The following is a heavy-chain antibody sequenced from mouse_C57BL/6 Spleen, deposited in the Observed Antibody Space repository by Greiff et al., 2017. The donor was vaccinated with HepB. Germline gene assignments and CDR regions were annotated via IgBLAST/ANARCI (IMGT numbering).Heavy chain of an antibody. D-gene: IGHD1-1*01. CDR2: ISSGGDYI. CDR1: GFTFSSYA. V-gene: IGHV5-9-1*02. CDR3: TRDGYGSSFDY. Sequence: EVMLVESGEGLVKPGGSLKLSCAASGFTFSSYAMSWVRQTPEKRLEWVAYISSGGDYIYYADTVKGRFTISRDNARNTLYLQMSSLKSEDTAMYYCTRDGYGSSFDYWGQGTTLTVSS. J-gene: IGHJ2*01.